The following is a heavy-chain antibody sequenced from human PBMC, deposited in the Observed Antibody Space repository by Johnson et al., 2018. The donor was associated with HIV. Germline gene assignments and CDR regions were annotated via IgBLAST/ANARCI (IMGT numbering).Heavy chain of an antibody. D-gene: IGHD6-19*01. J-gene: IGHJ3*02. V-gene: IGHV3-30-3*01. CDR2: ISYDGSNQ. CDR3: ARGLAVAASEHAFAI. CDR1: GFTFSRYA. Sequence: QVQLVESWGGVVQPGGSLTLSCAASGFTFSRYAMHWVRQAPGKGLEWVALISYDGSNQYYADSVKGRFTISRDNSENTLYLQMTGLTAEDTAVYYCARGLAVAASEHAFAIWGPGTMVTVSS.